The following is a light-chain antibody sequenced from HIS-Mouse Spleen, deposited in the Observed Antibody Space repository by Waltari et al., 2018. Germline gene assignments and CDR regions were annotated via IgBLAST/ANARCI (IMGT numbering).Light chain of an antibody. J-gene: IGLJ3*02. CDR3: SSYAGSNNWV. CDR2: EVS. Sequence: QSALTHPPSASGSPGQSVPISSTGTSSDGGGYNYVSWYQQHPGKAPKLMIYEVSKRPSGVPDRFSGSKSGNTASLTVSGLQAEDEADYYCSSYAGSNNWVFGGGTKLTVL. V-gene: IGLV2-8*01. CDR1: SSDGGGYNY.